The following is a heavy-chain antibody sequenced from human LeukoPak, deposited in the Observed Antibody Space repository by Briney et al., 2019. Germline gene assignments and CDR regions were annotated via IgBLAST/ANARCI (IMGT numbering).Heavy chain of an antibody. CDR1: GGSISSYY. CDR2: IYHSGST. Sequence: SETLSLTCTVSGGSISSYYWSWIRQPPGKGLEWIGSIYHSGSTYYNPSLKSRVTISVDTSKNQFSLKLSSVTAADTAVYYCARQGKDYYYMDVWGKGTTVTISS. CDR3: ARQGKDYYYMDV. D-gene: IGHD4-23*01. V-gene: IGHV4-59*04. J-gene: IGHJ6*03.